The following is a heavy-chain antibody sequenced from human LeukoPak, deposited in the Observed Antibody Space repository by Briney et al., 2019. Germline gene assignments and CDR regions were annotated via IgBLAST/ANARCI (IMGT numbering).Heavy chain of an antibody. CDR2: IYYSGST. V-gene: IGHV4-59*12. Sequence: SETLSLTCTVSGGSISSYYWSWIRQPPGKGLEWIGYIYYSGSTNYNPSLKSRVTISVDTSKNQFSLKLSSVTAADTAVYYCAGSSWYEGYFDYWGQGTLVTVSS. J-gene: IGHJ4*02. CDR1: GGSISSYY. CDR3: AGSSWYEGYFDY. D-gene: IGHD6-13*01.